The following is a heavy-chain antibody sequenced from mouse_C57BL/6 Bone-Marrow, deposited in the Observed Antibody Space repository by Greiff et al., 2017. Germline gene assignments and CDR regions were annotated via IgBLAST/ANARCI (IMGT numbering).Heavy chain of an antibody. CDR1: GYTFTGYW. CDR2: ILPGSGST. D-gene: IGHD3-2*02. CDR3: ARCQAGFAY. V-gene: IGHV1-9*01. Sequence: QLQQSGAELMKPGASVKLSCKATGYTFTGYWIEWVTQRPGHGLEWIGEILPGSGSTNYTEKFKGTATVTADTSSNTAYMPLSSLTTEDSAIYYCARCQAGFAYWGQGTLVTVSA. J-gene: IGHJ3*01.